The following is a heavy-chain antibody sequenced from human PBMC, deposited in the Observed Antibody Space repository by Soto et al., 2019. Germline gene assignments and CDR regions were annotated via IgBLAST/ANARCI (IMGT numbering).Heavy chain of an antibody. CDR1: GGSVSSGSYY. J-gene: IGHJ2*01. CDR3: ARGLDSGGDYSRYWYFDL. V-gene: IGHV4-61*01. D-gene: IGHD3-22*01. Sequence: QVQLQESGPGLVKPSETLSLTCTVSGGSVSSGSYYWNWIRQPPGKGLEWLGNIYKSGNTNYNPSLKSRVTMSVDTSKNQFSLKLSSVTAADTALYYCARGLDSGGDYSRYWYFDLWGRGTLVTVSS. CDR2: IYKSGNT.